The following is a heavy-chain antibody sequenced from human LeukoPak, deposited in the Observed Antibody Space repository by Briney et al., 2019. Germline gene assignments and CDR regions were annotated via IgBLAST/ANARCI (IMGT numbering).Heavy chain of an antibody. CDR3: ARDPHCSGGSCWLFDY. Sequence: SETLSVTCTVSGGSISSYYWSWIRQPAGNGLEWIGRIYTSGSTNYNPSLKSRVTMSVDTSKNQFSLKLSSVTAADTAVYYCARDPHCSGGSCWLFDYWGQGTLVTVSS. D-gene: IGHD2-15*01. CDR1: GGSISSYY. CDR2: IYTSGST. J-gene: IGHJ4*02. V-gene: IGHV4-4*07.